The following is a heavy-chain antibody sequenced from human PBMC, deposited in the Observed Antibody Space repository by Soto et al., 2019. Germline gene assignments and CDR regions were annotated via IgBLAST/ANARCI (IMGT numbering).Heavy chain of an antibody. CDR2: INPSGGST. Sequence: ASVEVSWESSRYTFASYHMHWVRQSPGQGLEWMGIINPSGGSTSYAQKLQGRVTMTRDTSTSTVYMELSSLRSEDTAVYYCARDERFPSSGMDVWVQGTTVT. V-gene: IGHV1-46*04. CDR3: ARDERFPSSGMDV. CDR1: RYTFASYH. D-gene: IGHD2-21*01. J-gene: IGHJ6*02.